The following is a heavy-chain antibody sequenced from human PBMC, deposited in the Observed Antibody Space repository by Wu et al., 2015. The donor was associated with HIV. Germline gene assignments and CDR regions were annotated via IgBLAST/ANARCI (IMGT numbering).Heavy chain of an antibody. D-gene: IGHD3-22*01. V-gene: IGHV1-18*01. CDR1: GYTFTKYG. J-gene: IGHJ3*02. CDR2: ISAYNANT. CDR3: ARAKYYYDSRGYYHDAFDI. Sequence: QVQLVQSGAEVKKPGASVKVSCKASGYTFTKYGISWVRQAPGQGLEWMGWISAYNANTNYTQKLQGRVTMSTDTPTTTAYMELRRLTSDDTAIYYCARAKYYYDSRGYYHDAFDIWAKGQWSPSLQ.